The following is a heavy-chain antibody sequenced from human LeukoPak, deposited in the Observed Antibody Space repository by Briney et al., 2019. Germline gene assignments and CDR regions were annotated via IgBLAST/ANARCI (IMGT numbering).Heavy chain of an antibody. CDR3: ASGDYGALDY. V-gene: IGHV1-69*13. D-gene: IGHD4-17*01. J-gene: IGHJ4*02. CDR1: GATFSSYA. CDR2: IITIFGAA. Sequence: ASVNVSCKASGATFSSYAISWVRQATGQGLERMGGIITIFGAANYPQKFHGRVTITADESTSTAYMELRSLRSDDTAVYYCASGDYGALDYWGQGTLVTVSS.